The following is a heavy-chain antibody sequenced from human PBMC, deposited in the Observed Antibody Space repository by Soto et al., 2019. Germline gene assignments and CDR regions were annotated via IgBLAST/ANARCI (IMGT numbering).Heavy chain of an antibody. D-gene: IGHD1-26*01. CDR3: AQLLGGSYAFEI. V-gene: IGHV3-30-3*01. Sequence: GGSLRLSCASSGFTFRNYPMNWVRQAPDKGLEWVAVISYDGSSRDYADSVRGRFTISRDNSKNTLYLQMNSLRPEDTAVYYCAQLLGGSYAFEIWGQGTMVTTSS. J-gene: IGHJ3*02. CDR2: ISYDGSSR. CDR1: GFTFRNYP.